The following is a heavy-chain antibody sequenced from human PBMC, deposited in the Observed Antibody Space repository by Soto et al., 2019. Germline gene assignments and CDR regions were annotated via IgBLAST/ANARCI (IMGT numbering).Heavy chain of an antibody. CDR1: GYTFTSYG. CDR3: ARDRSSSWNHFDY. CDR2: ISAYNGNT. J-gene: IGHJ4*02. D-gene: IGHD6-13*01. Sequence: QVQLVQSGAEVKKPGASVKVSCKASGYTFTSYGISWVRQAPGQGLEWMGWISAYNGNTNYGQELQGKVNMTTDTSTSPCYMELRSLRSGDTAVYYCARDRSSSWNHFDYWGQGTLVTVSS. V-gene: IGHV1-18*01.